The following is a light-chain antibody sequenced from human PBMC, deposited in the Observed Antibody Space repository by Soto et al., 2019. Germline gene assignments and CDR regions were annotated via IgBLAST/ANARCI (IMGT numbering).Light chain of an antibody. J-gene: IGKJ1*01. Sequence: EIVLTQSPGTLSLSPGERATLSCRASQSVDSTYLAWYQQKPDQSPRLLIYATSTRAAGIPDRFSGSGSGTDFTLTISRLEPEDFAVYYCQQCYNWPQWTFGQGTKVDI. CDR3: QQCYNWPQWT. CDR2: ATS. CDR1: QSVDSTY. V-gene: IGKV3D-20*02.